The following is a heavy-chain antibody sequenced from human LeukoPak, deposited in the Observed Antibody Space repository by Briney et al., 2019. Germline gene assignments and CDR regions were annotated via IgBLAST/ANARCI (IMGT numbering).Heavy chain of an antibody. J-gene: IGHJ4*02. CDR3: ARYEYLEQEYSRSSGGD. D-gene: IGHD6-6*01. CDR2: INPNSGGT. CDR1: GYTFTGYY. V-gene: IGHV1-2*06. Sequence: GASVKVSCKASGYTFTGYYMHWVRQAPGQGLEWMGRINPNSGGTNYAQKFQGRVTMTRDTSISTAYMELSRLRSDDTAVYYCARYEYLEQEYSRSSGGDWGQGTLVTVSS.